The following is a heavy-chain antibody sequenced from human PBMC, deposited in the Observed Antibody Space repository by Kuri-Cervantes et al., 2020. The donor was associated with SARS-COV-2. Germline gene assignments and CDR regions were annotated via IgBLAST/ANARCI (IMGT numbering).Heavy chain of an antibody. J-gene: IGHJ6*03. V-gene: IGHV4-59*11. Sequence: SETLSLTGTVLGGSTSSPNWSWIRQPAGKGLEWNGYFYYSGSTNYNPSLKSQVTISEDTSKNQFSLKLRPVTAADTAVYYVSTEMTLRRAIFGVVNSNYYYYYMDVCGKGTTVTVSS. CDR3: STEMTLRRAIFGVVNSNYYYYYMDV. D-gene: IGHD3-3*01. CDR1: GGSTSSPN. CDR2: FYYSGST.